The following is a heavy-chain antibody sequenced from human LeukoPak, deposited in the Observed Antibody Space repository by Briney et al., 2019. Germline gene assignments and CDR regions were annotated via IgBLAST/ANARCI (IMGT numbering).Heavy chain of an antibody. D-gene: IGHD2-2*01. CDR1: GFTFSSYG. CDR3: AKDYGCSSTSCDDAFDI. CDR2: ISYDGSNK. Sequence: GRSLRLSCAASGFTFSSYGMHWVRQAPGKGLEWVAVISYDGSNKYYADSVKGRFTISRDNSKNTLYLQMNSLRAEDTAVYYCAKDYGCSSTSCDDAFDIWGQGTMVTVSS. J-gene: IGHJ3*02. V-gene: IGHV3-30*18.